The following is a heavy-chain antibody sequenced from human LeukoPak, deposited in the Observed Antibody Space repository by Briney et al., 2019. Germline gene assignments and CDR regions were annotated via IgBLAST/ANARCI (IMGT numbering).Heavy chain of an antibody. CDR1: GFTFSSYG. CDR3: ARSLVVGATYPYH. D-gene: IGHD1-26*01. V-gene: IGHV3-21*01. J-gene: IGHJ5*02. CDR2: ISSSSSYI. Sequence: PGGSLRLSCAAPGFTFSSYGMSWVRQAPGKGLEWVSSISSSSSYIYYADSVKGRFTISRDNAKNSLYLQLNSLRAEDTAVYYCARSLVVGATYPYHWGQGTLVTVSS.